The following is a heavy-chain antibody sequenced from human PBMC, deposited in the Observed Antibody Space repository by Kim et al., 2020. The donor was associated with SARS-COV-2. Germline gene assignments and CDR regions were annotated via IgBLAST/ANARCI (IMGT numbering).Heavy chain of an antibody. D-gene: IGHD2-8*01. J-gene: IGHJ5*02. V-gene: IGHV3-43*01. CDR3: AKSLVLNFWFDP. Sequence: YYADPVKGRFTISRDNSKNSLYLQMNSLRTEDTALYYCAKSLVLNFWFDPWGQGTLVTVSS.